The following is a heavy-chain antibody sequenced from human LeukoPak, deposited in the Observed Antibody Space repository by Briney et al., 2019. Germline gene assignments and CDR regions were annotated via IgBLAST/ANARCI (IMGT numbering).Heavy chain of an antibody. J-gene: IGHJ4*02. CDR3: AKDGGLWVSAHWGDS. CDR2: ITTSDGNT. V-gene: IGHV3-23*01. D-gene: IGHD7-27*01. Sequence: PGGSLRLSCAASGFTFSSYTMSWVRRAPGKGLEWVSTITTSDGNTYYADFVKGRFTVSRDNSHNTLSLQMNSLRAEDTAVYYCAKDGGLWVSAHWGDSWGRGTLVTVSS. CDR1: GFTFSSYT.